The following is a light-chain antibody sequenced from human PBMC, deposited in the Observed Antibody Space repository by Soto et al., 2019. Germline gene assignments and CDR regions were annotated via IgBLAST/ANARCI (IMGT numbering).Light chain of an antibody. CDR1: SSDVGGYNY. CDR2: DVS. CDR3: CSYAGSRYV. J-gene: IGLJ1*01. Sequence: QSVLTQPRSVSGSPGQSVTISCTGTSSDVGGYNYVSWYQQHPGKAPKLMIYDVSKRPSGVPDRFSGSKSGNTASLTISGLQAEDAADYYCCSYAGSRYVFGTGTKLTVL. V-gene: IGLV2-11*01.